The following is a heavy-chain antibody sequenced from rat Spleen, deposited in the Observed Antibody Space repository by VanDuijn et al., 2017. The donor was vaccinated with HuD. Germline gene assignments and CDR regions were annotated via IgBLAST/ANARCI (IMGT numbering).Heavy chain of an antibody. V-gene: IGHV5-20*01. Sequence: EVQLVESGGGLVQPGGSLQVSCAASGFTFSDYYMAWVRQAPTKGLEWVATISSDGSSTYYRDSVKGRFTISRDNAKSSLYLQMDSLRSEDTATYYCTTVTEGAHWFAYWGQGTLVTVSS. CDR1: GFTFSDYY. D-gene: IGHD1-11*01. CDR2: ISSDGSST. J-gene: IGHJ3*01. CDR3: TTVTEGAHWFAY.